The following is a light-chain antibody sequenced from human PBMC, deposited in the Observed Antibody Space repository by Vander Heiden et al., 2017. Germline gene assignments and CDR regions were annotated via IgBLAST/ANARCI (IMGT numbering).Light chain of an antibody. CDR1: QSVLYSSNNKNY. CDR2: WAS. V-gene: IGKV4-1*01. J-gene: IGKJ2*01. CDR3: QQYYSTPYT. Sequence: DIVMPQSPDSLAVSLGEKATINCKSSQSVLYSSNNKNYLAWYQQKPGQPPKLLIYWASTRESGVPDRFSGSGSGTDFTFTISSPQAEDVAVYYCQQYYSTPYTFGQGTKLEIK.